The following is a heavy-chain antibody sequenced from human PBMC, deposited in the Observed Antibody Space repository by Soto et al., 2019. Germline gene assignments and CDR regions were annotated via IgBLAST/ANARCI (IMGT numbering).Heavy chain of an antibody. CDR3: ARGPYDISAGYPPYYYYGRYV. CDR2: INASGGST. D-gene: IGHD3-9*01. Sequence: QVQLVQSGAEVKKPGASVKVSCKASGYTFTSYYMHWVRQAPGQGLEWMGIINASGGSTSYAQKFQGGVTMTRDTSTSTAYMALSSLRSEDTAVYYCARGPYDISAGYPPYYYYGRYVWGQGTTVTVSS. CDR1: GYTFTSYY. V-gene: IGHV1-46*01. J-gene: IGHJ6*02.